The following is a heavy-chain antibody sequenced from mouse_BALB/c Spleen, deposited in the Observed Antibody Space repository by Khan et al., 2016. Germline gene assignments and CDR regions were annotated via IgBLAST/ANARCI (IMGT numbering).Heavy chain of an antibody. D-gene: IGHD2-1*01. CDR3: AREYYGNYGDYSDY. Sequence: EVELVESGGGLVKPGGSLKLSCAASGFTFSSYAMSWVRQTPEKRLEWVASISSGGSTYYPDSVKGRFTISRANARNILNLQMSSLRSEDTAMYYCAREYYGNYGDYSDYWGQGTTLTVSS. CDR2: ISSGGST. J-gene: IGHJ2*01. V-gene: IGHV5-6-5*01. CDR1: GFTFSSYA.